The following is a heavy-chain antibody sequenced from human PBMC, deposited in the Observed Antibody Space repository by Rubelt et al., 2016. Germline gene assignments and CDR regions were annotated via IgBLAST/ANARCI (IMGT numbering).Heavy chain of an antibody. CDR2: IHYSGST. J-gene: IGHJ4*02. D-gene: IGHD6-13*01. CDR3: ARSGQTSWYGANYFAS. CDR1: GASISSAGFS. V-gene: IGHV4-30-4*07. Sequence: QVQLQESGPGLVKPSQTLSLTCAVSGASISSAGFSWSWIRQPPEKGLEWIGYIHYSGSTSYNPSLKSRITMSVDTSENQFSLKLNSVTAADTAVYYCARSGQTSWYGANYFASWGQGTLVTVSS.